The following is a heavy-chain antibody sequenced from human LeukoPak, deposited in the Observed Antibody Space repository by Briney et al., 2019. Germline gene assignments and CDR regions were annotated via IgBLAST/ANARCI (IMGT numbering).Heavy chain of an antibody. CDR2: ISSSSSYI. V-gene: IGHV3-21*01. D-gene: IGHD6-19*01. J-gene: IGHJ4*02. CDR3: ARVAVAVAGSRQSYFDY. CDR1: GFTFSSYS. Sequence: GGSLRLSCAASGFTFSSYSMNWVRQAPGKGLEWVSSISSSSSYIYYADSVKGRFTISRDNAKNSLYLQMNSLRAEDTAVYYCARVAVAVAGSRQSYFDYWGQGTLVTVSS.